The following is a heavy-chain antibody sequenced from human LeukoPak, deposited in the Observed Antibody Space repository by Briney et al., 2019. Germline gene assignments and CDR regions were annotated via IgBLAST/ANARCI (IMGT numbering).Heavy chain of an antibody. CDR3: ARLRLPAATHLVGP. D-gene: IGHD2-2*01. CDR1: GYTFTSYA. V-gene: IGHV1-3*01. Sequence: ASVKVSCKASGYTFTSYAMHWVRQAPGQRLEWMGWINAGNGNTKYSQKFQGRVTITRDTSASTAYMELSSLRSEDTAVYYCARLRLPAATHLVGPWGQGTLVTVSS. J-gene: IGHJ5*02. CDR2: INAGNGNT.